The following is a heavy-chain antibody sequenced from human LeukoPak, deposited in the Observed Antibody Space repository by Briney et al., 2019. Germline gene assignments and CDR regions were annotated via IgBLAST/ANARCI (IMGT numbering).Heavy chain of an antibody. CDR2: IYHSGST. CDR3: ARESIYTSTVDDY. Sequence: KASETLSLTCAVSGYLLNSGYSWAWIRQPPGKGLEWIGSIYHSGSTYYNPSLKSRVTISVDTPKNQFFLKLSSVTAADSAVYYCARESIYTSTVDDYWGQGTLVTVSS. D-gene: IGHD3-16*01. J-gene: IGHJ4*02. CDR1: GYLLNSGYS. V-gene: IGHV4-38-2*02.